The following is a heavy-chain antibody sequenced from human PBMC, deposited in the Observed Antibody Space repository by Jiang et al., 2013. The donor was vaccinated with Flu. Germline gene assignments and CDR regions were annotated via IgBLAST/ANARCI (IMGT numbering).Heavy chain of an antibody. J-gene: IGHJ3*01. D-gene: IGHD4-17*01. CDR2: IFYTGST. CDR3: ATNVYGDGFNV. Sequence: GPGLVKPSETLPLTCTVSNGSINSNNYYWGWIRQPPGKGLEWIGSIFYTGSTHYNPSLKSRVTTSVDTSKNQFSLELRSVTAADTAVYYCATNVYGDGFNVWGPRDNGHRL. CDR1: NGSINSNNYY. V-gene: IGHV4-39*01.